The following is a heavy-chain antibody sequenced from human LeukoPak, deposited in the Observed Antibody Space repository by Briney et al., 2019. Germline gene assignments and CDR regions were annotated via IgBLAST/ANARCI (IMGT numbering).Heavy chain of an antibody. CDR2: IYYSGST. V-gene: IGHV4-31*03. J-gene: IGHJ6*03. CDR3: ARVGRYCSGGSCYRSPPNYYYYMDV. Sequence: SETLSLTCTVPGGSISSGGYYWSWIRQHPGKGLEWIGYIYYSGSTYYNPSLKSRVTISVDTSKNQFSLKLSSVTAADTAVYYCARVGRYCSGGSCYRSPPNYYYYMDVWGKGTTVTVSS. CDR1: GGSISSGGYY. D-gene: IGHD2-15*01.